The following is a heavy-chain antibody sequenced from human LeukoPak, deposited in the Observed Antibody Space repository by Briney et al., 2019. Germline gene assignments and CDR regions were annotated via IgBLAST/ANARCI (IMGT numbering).Heavy chain of an antibody. CDR1: GFTFSSYA. Sequence: PGGSLRLSCAASGFTFSSYAMHWVRQAPGKGLEYVSAISSNGGRTYYANSVKGRFTISRDNSKNTLYLQMGSLRAEDMAVYYCARDPSGSQLGSYYFDYWGQGTLVTVSS. CDR2: ISSNGGRT. J-gene: IGHJ4*02. D-gene: IGHD1-26*01. V-gene: IGHV3-64*01. CDR3: ARDPSGSQLGSYYFDY.